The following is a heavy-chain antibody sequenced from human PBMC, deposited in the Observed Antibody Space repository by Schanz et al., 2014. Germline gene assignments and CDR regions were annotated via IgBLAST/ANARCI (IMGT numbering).Heavy chain of an antibody. Sequence: QVQLVQSGAEVKKPGASVKVSCKASGYTFTSSGFSWVRQAPGQGLEWMGWINTYLGKPTYAQGFTGRFVFSLDTSVSTAYLQISSLKAADTAVYYCARNGGLGVLEPTDIDYWGQGTLVTVSS. CDR2: INTYLGKP. CDR3: ARNGGLGVLEPTDIDY. J-gene: IGHJ4*02. D-gene: IGHD2-8*01. V-gene: IGHV7-4-1*02. CDR1: GYTFTSSG.